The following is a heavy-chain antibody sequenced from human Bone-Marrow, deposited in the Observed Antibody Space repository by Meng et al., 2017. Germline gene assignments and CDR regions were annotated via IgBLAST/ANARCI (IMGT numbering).Heavy chain of an antibody. Sequence: QVQLQESGPVVVKPSQTLSLTCPVSSGSISSGNHYWSWIRQHPGKGLEYIGYIYYSGSTYYNPSLKSRVILSVDTSKNQFSLRLNSVTAADTAVYYCASLYGDSSVWYLDLWGRGTLVTVSS. CDR2: IYYSGST. CDR1: SGSISSGNHY. J-gene: IGHJ2*01. D-gene: IGHD4-17*01. CDR3: ASLYGDSSVWYLDL. V-gene: IGHV4-31*03.